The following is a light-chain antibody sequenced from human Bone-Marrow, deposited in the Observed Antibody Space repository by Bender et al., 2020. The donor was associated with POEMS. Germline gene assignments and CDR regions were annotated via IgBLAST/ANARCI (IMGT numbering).Light chain of an antibody. CDR1: RSRAKS. CDR3: QPWHYSLQYV. Sequence: SYELTQPPSVSVSPGQTATITCSGSRSRAKSVCWYQQKPAQPPIWVIFQDGHRPAGFPELFPGSNDGNTATLPISGTQPMDEPDYYCQPWHYSLQYVFRTGT. V-gene: IGLV3-1*01. J-gene: IGLJ1*01. CDR2: QDG.